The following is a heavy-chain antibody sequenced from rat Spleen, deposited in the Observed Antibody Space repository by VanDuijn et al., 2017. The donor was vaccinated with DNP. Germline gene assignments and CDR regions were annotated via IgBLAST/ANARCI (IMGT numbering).Heavy chain of an antibody. CDR1: GYSITRNY. CDR3: ARSDYFGSFRPFAY. D-gene: IGHD1-6*01. J-gene: IGHJ3*01. CDR2: ISYSGST. V-gene: IGHV3-1*01. Sequence: EVQLQESGPGLVKPSQSLSLTCSVTGYSITRNYWAWIRKFPGNKMEWMAYISYSGSTGYNPSLKSRVSITRDTSKNQFFLQLNSVTSEDTATYYCARSDYFGSFRPFAYWGQGTLVTVSS.